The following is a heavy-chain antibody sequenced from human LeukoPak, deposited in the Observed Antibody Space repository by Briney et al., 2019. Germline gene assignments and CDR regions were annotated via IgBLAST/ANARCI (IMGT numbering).Heavy chain of an antibody. Sequence: ASVKVSCKASGYTFTGYYMHWVRQAPGQGLEWMGWINPNSGGTNYAQKFQGRVTMTRDASISTAYMELSRLRSDDTAVYYCARGLDSSGYLVVYWGQGTLVTVSS. CDR2: INPNSGGT. D-gene: IGHD3-22*01. V-gene: IGHV1-2*02. CDR1: GYTFTGYY. CDR3: ARGLDSSGYLVVY. J-gene: IGHJ4*02.